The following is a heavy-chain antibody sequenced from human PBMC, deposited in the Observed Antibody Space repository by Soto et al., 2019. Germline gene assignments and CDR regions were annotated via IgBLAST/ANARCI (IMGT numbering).Heavy chain of an antibody. Sequence: EVPLVESGGGLVQPGGSLRLSCAASGFTVSSNYMSWVRQAPGKGLEWVSGIYSGGSTYYADSVEGRFTISRDNSKNTLYRQMNSLRAEDTAVYYCARDTQEITIFGLVITGDLWGQGTMVTVSS. J-gene: IGHJ3*01. CDR1: GFTVSSNY. V-gene: IGHV3-66*01. D-gene: IGHD3-3*01. CDR2: IYSGGST. CDR3: ARDTQEITIFGLVITGDL.